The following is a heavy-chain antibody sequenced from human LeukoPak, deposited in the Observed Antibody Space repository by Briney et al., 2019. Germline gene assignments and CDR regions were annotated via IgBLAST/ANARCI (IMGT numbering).Heavy chain of an antibody. Sequence: PSETLSLTCTVSGGSISSSSYYWGWIRQPPGKGLEWIGSIYYSGSTYYNPSLKSRVTISVDTSKNQFSLKLSSVTAADTAVYYCARDHYGDYGVIDYWGQGTLVTVSS. V-gene: IGHV4-39*01. J-gene: IGHJ4*02. CDR1: GGSISSSSYY. D-gene: IGHD4-17*01. CDR2: IYYSGST. CDR3: ARDHYGDYGVIDY.